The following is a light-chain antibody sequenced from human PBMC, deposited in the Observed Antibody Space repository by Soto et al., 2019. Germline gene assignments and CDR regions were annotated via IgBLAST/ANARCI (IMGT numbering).Light chain of an antibody. CDR1: SDVGGYDY. CDR2: DVN. Sequence: SDVGGYDYVSWYQQLPGKAPKLLIYDVNNRPSGVSHRFSGSKSGNTASLTISGLQAEDEADYYCSSYTGSSTFVFGTGTKVTVL. CDR3: SSYTGSSTFV. J-gene: IGLJ1*01. V-gene: IGLV2-14*04.